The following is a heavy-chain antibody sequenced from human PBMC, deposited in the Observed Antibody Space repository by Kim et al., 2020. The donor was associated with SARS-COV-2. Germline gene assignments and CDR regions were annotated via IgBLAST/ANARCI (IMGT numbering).Heavy chain of an antibody. J-gene: IGHJ4*02. Sequence: GGSLRLSCAASGFPFSSYSMNWLRQAPGQGLEWVSYISSSAGNVYYSDSVEGRFTISRDNAQNSLYLQMNSLRDEDTAMYYCARDQRVRCFDYWGQGTVV. CDR3: ARDQRVRCFDY. V-gene: IGHV3-48*02. CDR1: GFPFSSYS. D-gene: IGHD3-10*01. CDR2: ISSSAGNV.